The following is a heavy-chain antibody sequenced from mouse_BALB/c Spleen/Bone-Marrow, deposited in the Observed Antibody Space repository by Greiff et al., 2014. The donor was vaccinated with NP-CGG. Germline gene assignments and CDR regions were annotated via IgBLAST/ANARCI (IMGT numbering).Heavy chain of an antibody. CDR3: ARALGDGYYYAMDY. J-gene: IGHJ4*01. CDR1: GYTFTSYW. CDR2: IDPSDSET. V-gene: IGHV1-69*02. D-gene: IGHD2-3*01. Sequence: QVQLQQPGAELVKPGAPVKLSCKASGYTFTSYWMNWVKQRPGRGLERIGRIDPSDSETHYNQKFKDKATLTVDKSSSTAYIQLSSLTSEDSAVYYCARALGDGYYYAMDYWGQGTSVTVSS.